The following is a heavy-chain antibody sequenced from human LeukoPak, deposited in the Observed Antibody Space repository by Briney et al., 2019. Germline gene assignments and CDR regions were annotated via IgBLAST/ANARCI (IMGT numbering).Heavy chain of an antibody. Sequence: GGSLRLSCAASGFTFNSYAMHWVRQAPDKGLEWVTIISYDGSNKYYTDSVKGRFTISRDNAKNSLYLQVNSLRAEDTAVYYCARIGYSSSSLDYWGQGTLVTVSS. CDR2: ISYDGSNK. CDR1: GFTFNSYA. J-gene: IGHJ4*02. D-gene: IGHD6-6*01. V-gene: IGHV3-30-3*01. CDR3: ARIGYSSSSLDY.